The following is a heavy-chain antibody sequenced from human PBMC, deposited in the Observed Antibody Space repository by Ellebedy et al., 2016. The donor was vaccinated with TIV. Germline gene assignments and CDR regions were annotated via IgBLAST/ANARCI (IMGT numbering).Heavy chain of an antibody. CDR3: ARGGSYRGMDV. Sequence: PGGSLRLSCAASGFTFSSYWMHWVRQAPGKGLVWVSRINSDGSSTSYADSVKGRFTISRENAKNTLYLQMNSLRAEDTAVYYCARGGSYRGMDVWGQGTTVTVSS. V-gene: IGHV3-74*01. CDR2: INSDGSST. CDR1: GFTFSSYW. D-gene: IGHD1-26*01. J-gene: IGHJ6*02.